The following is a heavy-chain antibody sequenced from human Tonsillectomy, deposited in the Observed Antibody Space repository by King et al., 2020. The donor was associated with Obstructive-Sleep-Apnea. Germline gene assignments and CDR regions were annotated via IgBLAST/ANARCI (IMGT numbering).Heavy chain of an antibody. V-gene: IGHV3-23*04. J-gene: IGHJ4*02. CDR2: ISVSVGTT. CDR1: GITFISYG. D-gene: IGHD1-1*01. CDR3: AKERSWNEDFDY. Sequence: VQLVESGGGLVQPGGSLRLSCAASGITFISYGMSWVRQAPGKGREWFSAISVSVGTTHNADSVKGRFTISRDNSKNTLYLQMNSLRAEDTALYYCAKERSWNEDFDYWGQGTLVTVSS.